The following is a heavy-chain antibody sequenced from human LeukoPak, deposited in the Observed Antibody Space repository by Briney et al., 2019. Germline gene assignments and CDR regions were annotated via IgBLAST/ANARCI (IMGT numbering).Heavy chain of an antibody. CDR2: IYYSGST. CDR3: ARAPGRMATTYLYNWFDP. V-gene: IGHV4-59*11. J-gene: IGHJ5*02. Sequence: SETLSLTCTVSGGSISSHYWSWIRQPPGKGLEWIGYIYYSGSTNCNPSLKSRVTISVDTSKNQFSLKLSSVTAADTAVYYCARAPGRMATTYLYNWFDPWGQGTLVTVSP. D-gene: IGHD5-24*01. CDR1: GGSISSHY.